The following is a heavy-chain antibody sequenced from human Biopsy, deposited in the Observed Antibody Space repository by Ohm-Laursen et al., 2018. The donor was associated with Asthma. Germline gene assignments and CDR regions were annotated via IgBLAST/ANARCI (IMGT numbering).Heavy chain of an antibody. D-gene: IGHD2-2*01. CDR3: ARGGYCTSPTCPWGRYATDV. Sequence: GSLRLSCSASGFTFSSYWISWVRQAPGKGLEWVANIKKDGSEKYYVDSVKGRFTISRDNAKNSLYLHMNSLRAEDTAVYYCARGGYCTSPTCPWGRYATDVWGQGTTVTVSS. CDR1: GFTFSSYW. CDR2: IKKDGSEK. V-gene: IGHV3-7*01. J-gene: IGHJ6*02.